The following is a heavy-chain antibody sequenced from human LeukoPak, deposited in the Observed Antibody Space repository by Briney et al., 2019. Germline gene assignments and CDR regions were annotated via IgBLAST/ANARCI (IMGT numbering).Heavy chain of an antibody. Sequence: GASVKVSCRPSGYTFTGYYLHWVRQAPALGLEWMGWINTNTGATMYGQKFQGRVTLTRDTSVSTAYMHLTNLRSDDTALYFCARDRVGSGWPRPYYFEFWGQGSLVTVSS. CDR3: ARDRVGSGWPRPYYFEF. J-gene: IGHJ4*02. V-gene: IGHV1-2*02. CDR2: INTNTGAT. CDR1: GYTFTGYY. D-gene: IGHD6-19*01.